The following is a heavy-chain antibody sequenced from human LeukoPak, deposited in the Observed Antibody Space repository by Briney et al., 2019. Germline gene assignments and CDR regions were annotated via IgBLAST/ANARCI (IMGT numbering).Heavy chain of an antibody. Sequence: SETLSLTCAVYGGSFSGYYWSWIRQPPGKGLEWIGEINHSGSTNYNPSLKSRVTISVDTSKNQFSLKLSSVTAADTAVYYCARGLQYDILTGYYNTDFDYWGQGTLVTVSS. CDR3: ARGLQYDILTGYYNTDFDY. CDR2: INHSGST. D-gene: IGHD3-9*01. CDR1: GGSFSGYY. V-gene: IGHV4-34*01. J-gene: IGHJ4*02.